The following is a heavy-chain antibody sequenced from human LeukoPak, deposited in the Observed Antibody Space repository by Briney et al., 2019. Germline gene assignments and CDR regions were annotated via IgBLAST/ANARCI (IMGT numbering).Heavy chain of an antibody. CDR1: GGSINDYY. V-gene: IGHV4-4*07. CDR2: IHTGGST. Sequence: SETLSLTCTVSGGSINDYYWTWIRQPSGQGLEWLGRIHTGGSTSYNPSLRRRLTMSVDTSKNQFSLKLSSVTAADTAVYYCASQRKYSTSWPFFDYWGQGTLVTVSS. J-gene: IGHJ4*02. D-gene: IGHD6-13*01. CDR3: ASQRKYSTSWPFFDY.